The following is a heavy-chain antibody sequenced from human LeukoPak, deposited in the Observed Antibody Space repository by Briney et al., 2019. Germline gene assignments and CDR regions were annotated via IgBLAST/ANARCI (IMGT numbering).Heavy chain of an antibody. V-gene: IGHV3-21*04. Sequence: PGGSLRLSCGASGFTFSSYSMKWVRQAPGKGLEWVSSISSSSSYIYYADSVKGRFTISRDNAKNSLYLQMNSLRAEDTAVYYCARVSRTYYYDSSGYRLKNDAFDIWGQGTMVTVSS. D-gene: IGHD3-22*01. CDR2: ISSSSSYI. CDR1: GFTFSSYS. J-gene: IGHJ3*02. CDR3: ARVSRTYYYDSSGYRLKNDAFDI.